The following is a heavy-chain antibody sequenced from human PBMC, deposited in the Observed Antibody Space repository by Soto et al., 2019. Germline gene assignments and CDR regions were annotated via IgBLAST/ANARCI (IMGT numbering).Heavy chain of an antibody. Sequence: SKTLSVTCTVSGGSISSYYWSWIRQPAGKGLEWIGRIYTSGSTNYNPSLKSRVTMSVDTSKNQFSLKLSSVTAADTAVYYCARYWKNAVATDNWFDPWGQGTLVTVSS. CDR3: ARYWKNAVATDNWFDP. D-gene: IGHD5-12*01. J-gene: IGHJ5*02. CDR2: IYTSGST. CDR1: GGSISSYY. V-gene: IGHV4-4*07.